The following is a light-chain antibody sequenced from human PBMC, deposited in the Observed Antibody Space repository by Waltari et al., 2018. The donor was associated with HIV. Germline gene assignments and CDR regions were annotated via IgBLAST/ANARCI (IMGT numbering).Light chain of an antibody. CDR1: QAISNS. CDR3: QQYYSTLRLT. CDR2: AAF. Sequence: DIQVTQSPSSLSVSVGDRVTITCRASQAISNSLAWYQQKPGKAPKLLIYAAFRLDTGVPSRFSGSGSGTDYTLTITGLQPEDFATYICQQYYSTLRLTFGGGTKVEI. V-gene: IGKV1-NL1*01. J-gene: IGKJ4*01.